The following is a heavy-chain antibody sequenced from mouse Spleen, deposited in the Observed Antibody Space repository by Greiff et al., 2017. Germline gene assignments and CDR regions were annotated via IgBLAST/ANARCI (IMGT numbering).Heavy chain of an antibody. D-gene: IGHD2-5*01. CDR2: ISYDGSN. CDR1: GYSITSGYY. V-gene: IGHV3-6*01. CDR3: ARDNTYYSNHWYFDV. Sequence: EVKLMESGPGLVKPSQSLSLTCSVTGYSITSGYYWNWIRQFPGNKLEWMGYISYDGSNNYNPSLKNRISITRDTSKNQFFLKLNSVTTEDTATYYCARDNTYYSNHWYFDVWGTGTTATVSS. J-gene: IGHJ1*03.